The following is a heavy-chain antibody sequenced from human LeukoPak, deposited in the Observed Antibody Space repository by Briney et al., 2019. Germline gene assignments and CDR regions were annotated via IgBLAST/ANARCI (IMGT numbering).Heavy chain of an antibody. Sequence: ASVKVSCKASGYTFTSYDINWVRQATGQGLEWMGWISAYNGNTNYAQKLQGRVTMTTDTSTSTAYMELRSLRSDDTAVYYCARKEVAEGWFDPWGQGTLVTVSS. CDR3: ARKEVAEGWFDP. D-gene: IGHD6-19*01. CDR1: GYTFTSYD. V-gene: IGHV1-18*01. J-gene: IGHJ5*02. CDR2: ISAYNGNT.